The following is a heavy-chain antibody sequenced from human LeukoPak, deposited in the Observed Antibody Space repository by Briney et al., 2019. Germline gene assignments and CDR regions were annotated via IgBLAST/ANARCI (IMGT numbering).Heavy chain of an antibody. Sequence: KPSETLSLTCTVSGGSIGSYSWSWIRQPPGKGLECIGYVSYSGSTNYNPSLRSRVTISVDTSKNQFSLKLSSVTAADTAVYHCARGRPAAGQDFFDYWGQGTLVTVSS. J-gene: IGHJ4*02. D-gene: IGHD6-13*01. CDR1: GGSIGSYS. V-gene: IGHV4-59*01. CDR3: ARGRPAAGQDFFDY. CDR2: VSYSGST.